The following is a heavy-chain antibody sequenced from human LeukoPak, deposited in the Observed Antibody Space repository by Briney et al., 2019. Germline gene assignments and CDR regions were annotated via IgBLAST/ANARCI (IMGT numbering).Heavy chain of an antibody. D-gene: IGHD2-8*01. CDR2: IIPIFGTA. V-gene: IGHV1-69*05. J-gene: IGHJ4*02. CDR3: ARGGPAGGIRYCTNAVCATH. CDR1: GGTFSSYA. Sequence: SVKVSCKASGGTFSSYAISWVRQAPGQGLEWMGGIIPIFGTANYAQKFQGRVTITTDESTITAYMELSSLRSEHTAVYYCARGGPAGGIRYCTNAVCATHWGQGTLVTVSS.